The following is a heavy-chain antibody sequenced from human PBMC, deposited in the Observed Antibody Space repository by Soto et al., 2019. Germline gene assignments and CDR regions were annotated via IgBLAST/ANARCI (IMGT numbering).Heavy chain of an antibody. V-gene: IGHV3-23*01. D-gene: IGHD3-3*01. CDR1: GFRFSTYV. J-gene: IGHJ4*02. CDR2: ISGSGGGT. Sequence: EVHLLESGGGLVQPGGSLRLSCAASGFRFSTYVMAWVRQAPGKGLEWVSAISGSGGGTYYADSVMGRFSISRDNSNNTLYLQMNGLRAEDTAVYFCAKDKDIWSGRRGDFDSWGQGTRVTVSS. CDR3: AKDKDIWSGRRGDFDS.